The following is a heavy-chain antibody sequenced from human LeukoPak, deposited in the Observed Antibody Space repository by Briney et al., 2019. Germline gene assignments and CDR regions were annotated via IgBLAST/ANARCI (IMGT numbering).Heavy chain of an antibody. CDR1: GFTFSSYG. J-gene: IGHJ4*02. CDR2: ISYDGSNK. Sequence: GGSLRLSCAASGFTFSSYGMHWVRQAPGKGLEWVAVISYDGSNKYYADSVKGRFTISRDNSKNTLYLQMNSLRAEDTAVYYCARDSLRSFDWGQGTLVTVSS. V-gene: IGHV3-30*03. D-gene: IGHD3-3*01. CDR3: ARDSLRSFD.